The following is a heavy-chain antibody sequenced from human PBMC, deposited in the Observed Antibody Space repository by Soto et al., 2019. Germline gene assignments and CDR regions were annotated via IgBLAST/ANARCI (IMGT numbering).Heavy chain of an antibody. CDR1: GITFSNCA. D-gene: IGHD4-17*01. V-gene: IGHV3-23*01. Sequence: EVQLLESGGGLVQPGGSLRLSCAASGITFSNCAMYWVRLTPGKGLEWVSTIVSSGGVTYYSGSVKGRFTISRDNSKSTVYLQMDSLGAEDTAVYFCASTFPLRYGDPSGFDYWGQGTLVAVSS. J-gene: IGHJ4*02. CDR3: ASTFPLRYGDPSGFDY. CDR2: IVSSGGVT.